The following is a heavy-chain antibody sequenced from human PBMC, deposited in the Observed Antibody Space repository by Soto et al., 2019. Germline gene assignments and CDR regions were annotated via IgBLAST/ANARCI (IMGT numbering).Heavy chain of an antibody. D-gene: IGHD2-2*01. V-gene: IGHV1-18*01. CDR3: ASSDSTSDIVVVPAAPGAT. J-gene: IGHJ3*01. CDR1: GYTFTSYG. CDR2: INACNGNT. Sequence: ASVKVSCKASGYTFTSYGISWVRQAPGQGLEWMGWINACNGNTKYSQKFQGRVTITRDTSASTAHMELSSLRLEDTAVYLCASSDSTSDIVVVPAAPGATWGQGTMVTVSS.